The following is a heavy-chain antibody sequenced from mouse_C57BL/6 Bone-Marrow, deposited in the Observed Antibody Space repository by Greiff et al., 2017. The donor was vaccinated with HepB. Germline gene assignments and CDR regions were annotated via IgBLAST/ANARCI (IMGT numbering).Heavy chain of an antibody. J-gene: IGHJ2*01. Sequence: EVQLVESGGGLVKPGGSLKLSCAASGFTFSDYGMHWVRQAPEKGLEWVAYISSGSSTIYYADTVKGRVTISRDNAKNTLFLQMTSLRSEDTAMYYCARMTYDGYYRYYFDYWGQGTTLTVSS. CDR2: ISSGSSTI. D-gene: IGHD2-3*01. CDR1: GFTFSDYG. CDR3: ARMTYDGYYRYYFDY. V-gene: IGHV5-17*01.